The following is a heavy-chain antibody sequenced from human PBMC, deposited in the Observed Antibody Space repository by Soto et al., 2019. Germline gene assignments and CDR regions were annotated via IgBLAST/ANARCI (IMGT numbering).Heavy chain of an antibody. D-gene: IGHD2-15*01. CDR2: IWYDGSNK. V-gene: IGHV3-33*01. J-gene: IGHJ4*02. Sequence: QVQLVESGGGVVQPGRSLRLSCAASGFTFSSYGMHWVRQAPGKGLEWVAVIWYDGSNKYYADSVKGRFTISRDNSKNTLYLQMNSLRAEDTAVYYCARDFWRYCSGGSCYPFDYWGQGTLVTVSS. CDR3: ARDFWRYCSGGSCYPFDY. CDR1: GFTFSSYG.